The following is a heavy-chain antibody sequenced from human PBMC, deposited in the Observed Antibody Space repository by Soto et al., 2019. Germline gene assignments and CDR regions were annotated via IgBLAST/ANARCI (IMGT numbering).Heavy chain of an antibody. CDR2: INPSGGST. CDR1: GYTFTSYY. V-gene: IGHV1-46*01. CDR3: ARGAIGGSGRVYFDY. Sequence: QVQLVQSGAEVKKPGASVKVSCKASGYTFTSYYMHWVRQAPGQGLEWMGIINPSGGSTSYAQKFQGRVTMTRGTSTSTVYMELSSLRSEDTAVYYCARGAIGGSGRVYFDYWGQGTLVTVSS. J-gene: IGHJ4*02. D-gene: IGHD3-10*01.